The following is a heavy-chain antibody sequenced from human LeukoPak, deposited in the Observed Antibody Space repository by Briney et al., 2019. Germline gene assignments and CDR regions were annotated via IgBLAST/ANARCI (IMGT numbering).Heavy chain of an antibody. V-gene: IGHV1-18*01. CDR1: GFTFTSYG. Sequence: ASVKVSCKASGFTFTSYGICWGRQAPGQGLEWMGCISAYIGETNYAQKFQRSVTITTDTPTSTDYMDLRSLRSDDPAVYYCARGGALTSFDSWGQGTLITVSS. CDR3: ARGGALTSFDS. CDR2: ISAYIGET. J-gene: IGHJ4*01.